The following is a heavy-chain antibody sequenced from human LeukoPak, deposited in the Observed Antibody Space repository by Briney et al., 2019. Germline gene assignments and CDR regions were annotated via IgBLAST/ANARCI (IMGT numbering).Heavy chain of an antibody. J-gene: IGHJ4*02. D-gene: IGHD3-9*01. V-gene: IGHV3-21*01. CDR3: AKAGPGRGYDILTGYSGFDY. CDR2: ISGSSSYI. Sequence: GGSLRLSCAASGFIFSSYSMNWVRQAPGKGLEWVSSISGSSSYIYYADSVKGRFTISRDNSKNTLYLQMNSLRAEDTAVYYCAKAGPGRGYDILTGYSGFDYWGQGTLVTVSS. CDR1: GFIFSSYS.